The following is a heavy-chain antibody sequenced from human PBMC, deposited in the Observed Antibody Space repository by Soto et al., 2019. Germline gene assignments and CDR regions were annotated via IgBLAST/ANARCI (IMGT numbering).Heavy chain of an antibody. J-gene: IGHJ4*02. CDR1: GFTFSNYH. CDR2: IGTSGSPT. D-gene: IGHD3-16*01. CDR3: AKVGEEPRLQYFVS. Sequence: EVQLLESGGGLVQPGGSLRLSCAASGFTFSNYHMSWVRQAPGEGLEWVSLIGTSGSPTYYAESVKGRFAISRDNSKNTLYLQMNSLRAEDTAVYYCAKVGEEPRLQYFVSWGQGSLLTVSS. V-gene: IGHV3-23*01.